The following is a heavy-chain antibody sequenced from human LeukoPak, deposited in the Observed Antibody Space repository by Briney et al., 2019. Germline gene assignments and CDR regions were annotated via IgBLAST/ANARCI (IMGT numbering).Heavy chain of an antibody. Sequence: GGSLRLSCVASGFTFSSYGMHWVRQAPGKGLEWVAFIRYDGSNKYYADSVKGRFTISRDNSKNTLYLQMNSLRAEDTAVYYCAKEWNYYDSSGYLAYWGQGTLVTVSS. D-gene: IGHD3-22*01. J-gene: IGHJ4*02. CDR1: GFTFSSYG. CDR3: AKEWNYYDSSGYLAY. V-gene: IGHV3-30*02. CDR2: IRYDGSNK.